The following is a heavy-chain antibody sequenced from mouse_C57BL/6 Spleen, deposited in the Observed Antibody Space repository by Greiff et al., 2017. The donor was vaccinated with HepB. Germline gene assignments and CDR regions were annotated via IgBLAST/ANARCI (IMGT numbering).Heavy chain of an antibody. D-gene: IGHD3-2*02. CDR1: GYAFSSSW. CDR2: IYPGDGDT. CDR3: ARSRQLSAGFAD. J-gene: IGHJ3*01. V-gene: IGHV1-82*01. Sequence: VQLQQSGPELVKPGASVKISCKASGYAFSSSWMNWVKQRPGKGLEWIGRIYPGDGDTNYNGKFKGKATLTADKSSSTAYMQLSSLTSEDSAVYCCARSRQLSAGFADWGQGTLVTVSA.